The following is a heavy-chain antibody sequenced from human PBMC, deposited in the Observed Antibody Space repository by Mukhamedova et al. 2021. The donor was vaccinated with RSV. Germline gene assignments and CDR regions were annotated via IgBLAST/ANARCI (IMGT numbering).Heavy chain of an antibody. Sequence: GLEWVSYISSSSSTIYYADSVKGRFTISRDNAKNSLYLQMNSLRAEDTAVYYCASYTRQYCSSTSCDDYWGQGTLVTVSS. J-gene: IGHJ4*02. D-gene: IGHD2-2*01. V-gene: IGHV3-48*04. CDR3: ASYTRQYCSSTSCDDY. CDR2: ISSSSSTI.